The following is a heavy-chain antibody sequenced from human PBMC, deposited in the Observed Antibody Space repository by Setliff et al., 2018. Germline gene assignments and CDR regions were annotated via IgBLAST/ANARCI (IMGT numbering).Heavy chain of an antibody. CDR2: IYYSGSTS. V-gene: IGHV4-30-4*08. Sequence: SETLSLTCTVSGASINSGSNYWGWIRQPPGKGLEWIGYIYYSGSTSYYNPSLKSRVTISVDTSKNQFSLKLSSVTAADTAVYYCARGRAGHSGHWGQGTLVTVSS. D-gene: IGHD6-19*01. CDR1: GASINSGSNY. J-gene: IGHJ4*02. CDR3: ARGRAGHSGH.